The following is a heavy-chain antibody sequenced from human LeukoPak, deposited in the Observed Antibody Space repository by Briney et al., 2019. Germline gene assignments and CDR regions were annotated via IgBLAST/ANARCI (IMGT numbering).Heavy chain of an antibody. D-gene: IGHD5-18*01. J-gene: IGHJ4*02. CDR3: ARAFSYGYSPSDY. CDR1: GGSFSGYY. V-gene: IGHV4-34*01. Sequence: SETLSLTCAVYGGSFSGYYWSWIRNLPGKGLELLVEINHSGSTNYYPSLKSRVTISVDTTKNQFSLKLNSVTAADTAVYYCARAFSYGYSPSDYWGQGTLVTVSS. CDR2: INHSGST.